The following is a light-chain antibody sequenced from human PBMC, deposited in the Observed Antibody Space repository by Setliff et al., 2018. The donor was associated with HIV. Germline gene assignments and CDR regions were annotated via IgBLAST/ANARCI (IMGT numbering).Light chain of an antibody. CDR1: SSDVGTYNY. Sequence: QSALTQPASVSGSPGQSITISCTGTSSDVGTYNYVSWYQQHPGKAPKLMIYDVNNRPSGVSNRLSGSKSGNTASLTISGLQAEDEADYYCCSYTSSTPLYVFGTGTKVTVL. V-gene: IGLV2-14*03. J-gene: IGLJ1*01. CDR2: DVN. CDR3: CSYTSSTPLYV.